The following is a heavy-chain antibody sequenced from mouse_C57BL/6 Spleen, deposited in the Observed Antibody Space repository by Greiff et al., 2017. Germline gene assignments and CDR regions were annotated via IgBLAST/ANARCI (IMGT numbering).Heavy chain of an antibody. CDR1: GYTFTNYW. CDR3: ARRSGNSYWYFDV. Sequence: QVQLQQSGAELVRPGTSVKMSCKASGYTFTNYWIGWAKQRPGHGLEWMGDIYPGGGYTNYNEKFKGKATLTADKSSSTAYMQFSSLTSEDSAIYYCARRSGNSYWYFDVWGTGTTVTVSS. CDR2: IYPGGGYT. J-gene: IGHJ1*03. V-gene: IGHV1-63*01. D-gene: IGHD1-3*01.